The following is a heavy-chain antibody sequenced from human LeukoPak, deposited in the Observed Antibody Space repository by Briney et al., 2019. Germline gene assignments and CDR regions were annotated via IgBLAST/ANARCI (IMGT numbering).Heavy chain of an antibody. CDR3: TRAYWIGFHFDS. CDR1: GDSISSSTYY. Sequence: SETLSLTCIVSGDSISSSTYYWAWIRQPPGKGLEWIGSISHTGTTYYKPSLKSQVTISVDASKSQFSLRLNSVTAADTAVYYCTRAYWIGFHFDSWGQGILVSVSS. D-gene: IGHD3-3*01. V-gene: IGHV4-39*01. CDR2: ISHTGTT. J-gene: IGHJ4*02.